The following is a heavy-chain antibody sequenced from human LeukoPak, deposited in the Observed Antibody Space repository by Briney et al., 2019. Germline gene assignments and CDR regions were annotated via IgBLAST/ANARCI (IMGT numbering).Heavy chain of an antibody. J-gene: IGHJ4*02. D-gene: IGHD6-6*01. CDR1: GDSISSYY. CDR3: ARLTRLSTSPDRYYLDY. V-gene: IGHV4-4*09. Sequence: PSETLSLTCTVSGDSISSYYWGWIRQPPGKGLEWIGYIYTSGGTNYIPSLKGRVTISIDTSKNQFSLKLSSVTAADSVVYYCARLTRLSTSPDRYYLDYWGQGTLVTVSS. CDR2: IYTSGGT.